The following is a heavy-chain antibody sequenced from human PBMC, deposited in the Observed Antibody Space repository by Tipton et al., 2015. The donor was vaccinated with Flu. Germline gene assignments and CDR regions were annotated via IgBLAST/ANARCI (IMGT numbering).Heavy chain of an antibody. CDR3: AREGLDCSGGSCSLVAFDY. CDR2: LRTSGDS. D-gene: IGHD2-15*01. CDR1: GFTFSSYD. V-gene: IGHV3-13*01. J-gene: IGHJ4*02. Sequence: SLRLSCAASGFTFSSYDMHWVRQTTGKSLEWVSGLRTSGDSFYAGSVKGRFTISREDAKNSLYLNMNSLRAGDTAVYYCAREGLDCSGGSCSLVAFDYWGQGSLVTVSS.